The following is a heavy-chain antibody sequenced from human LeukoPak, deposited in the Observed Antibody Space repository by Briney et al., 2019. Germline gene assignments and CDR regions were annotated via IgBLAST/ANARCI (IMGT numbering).Heavy chain of an antibody. CDR2: IHPSGNT. CDR1: GDSISNSRHY. CDR3: AKGAGGFSYYNWFDP. D-gene: IGHD5-18*01. V-gene: IGHV4-61*02. Sequence: SETLSLTCTVSGDSISNSRHYWSWIRQPAGKALEWIGRIHPSGNTNYNPSLKSRVTISVDTSKNQFSLKLASVTAADTAIYYCAKGAGGFSYYNWFDPWGQGTLVTVSS. J-gene: IGHJ5*02.